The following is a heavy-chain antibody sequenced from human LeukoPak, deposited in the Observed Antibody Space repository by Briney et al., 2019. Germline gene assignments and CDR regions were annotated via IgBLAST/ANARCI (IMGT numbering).Heavy chain of an antibody. V-gene: IGHV4-61*02. CDR1: GDSISRGRYY. J-gene: IGHJ4*02. Sequence: SETLSLTCTVSGDSISRGRYYWSWVRQPAGKELEWIGRIYASGKTDYNPYTPSLKSRVAMSLDTSKNQVFLYLTSVTAADTATYFCARSFSEKFYFESWGQGTLVTVSS. CDR3: ARSFSEKFYFES. D-gene: IGHD1-26*01. CDR2: IYASGKT.